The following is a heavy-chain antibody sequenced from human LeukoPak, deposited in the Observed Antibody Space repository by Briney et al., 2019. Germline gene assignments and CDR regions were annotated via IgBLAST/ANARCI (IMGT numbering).Heavy chain of an antibody. CDR3: ARGGGLDV. CDR1: GFSFSNYG. CDR2: IWYDGSNK. J-gene: IGHJ6*02. D-gene: IGHD3-16*01. Sequence: GRSLRLSCAASGFSFSNYGMHWVRQAPGKGLEWVAVIWYDGSNKYYAESVKGRFTISRDNAKNSLYLQMSNLRAEDTAVYFCARGGGLDVWGQGATVTVSS. V-gene: IGHV3-33*03.